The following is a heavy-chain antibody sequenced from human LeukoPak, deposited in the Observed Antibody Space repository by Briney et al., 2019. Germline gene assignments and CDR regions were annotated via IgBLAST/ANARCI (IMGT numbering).Heavy chain of an antibody. Sequence: PGGSLRLSCAASGFTFNTYTMTWVRQAPGKGLEWLSYIGSSGSAKYYADSVKGRLTISRDNTKNSLFLQMNSLRAEDTAVYYCATLTGFQYYYYMDVWGKGTTVTVSS. D-gene: IGHD3-9*01. CDR3: ATLTGFQYYYYMDV. J-gene: IGHJ6*03. CDR1: GFTFNTYT. V-gene: IGHV3-48*01. CDR2: IGSSGSAK.